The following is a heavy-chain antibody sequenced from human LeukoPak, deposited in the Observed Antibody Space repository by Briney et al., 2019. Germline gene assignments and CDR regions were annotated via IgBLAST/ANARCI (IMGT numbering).Heavy chain of an antibody. CDR2: IYYSGST. D-gene: IGHD4-23*01. CDR3: ARSVVTLYWYFDL. J-gene: IGHJ2*01. V-gene: IGHV4-61*08. Sequence: PSETLSLTCTVSGGSISIFDYYWSWIRQPPGKGLEWIGYIYYSGSTNYNPSLKSRVTISLDTSKNQFSLKLSSVTTADTAVYYCARSVVTLYWYFDLWGRGTLVTVSS. CDR1: GGSISIFDYY.